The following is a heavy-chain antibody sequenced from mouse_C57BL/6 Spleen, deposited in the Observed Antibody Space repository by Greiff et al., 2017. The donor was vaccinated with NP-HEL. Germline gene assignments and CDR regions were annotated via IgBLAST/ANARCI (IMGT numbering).Heavy chain of an antibody. J-gene: IGHJ2*01. D-gene: IGHD2-2*01. Sequence: VQLQQSGAELVKPGASVKLSCKASGYTFTSYWMHWVKQRPGRGLEWIGRIDPNSGGTKYNEKFKSKATLTVDKPSSTAYMQLSSLTSEDSAVYDCARGPSTMVTRGGFDYWGQGTTLTVSS. V-gene: IGHV1-72*01. CDR3: ARGPSTMVTRGGFDY. CDR1: GYTFTSYW. CDR2: IDPNSGGT.